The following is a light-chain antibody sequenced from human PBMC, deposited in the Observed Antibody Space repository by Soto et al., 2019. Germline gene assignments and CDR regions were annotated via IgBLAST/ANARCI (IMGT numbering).Light chain of an antibody. V-gene: IGKV3-11*01. CDR2: DVS. Sequence: EILLTQSPATLSLSPRERATLSCRASQSVGTYLAWYQQKPGQSPRLLMFDVSNRATGIPARFSGSGSGTDFTLTISSLEPEDFGVYYCQHRSIWPVSFGQGTRLEIK. CDR1: QSVGTY. J-gene: IGKJ5*01. CDR3: QHRSIWPVS.